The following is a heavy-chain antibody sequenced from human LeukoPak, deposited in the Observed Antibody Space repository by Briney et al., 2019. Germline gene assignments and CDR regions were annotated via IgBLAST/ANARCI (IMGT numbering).Heavy chain of an antibody. D-gene: IGHD1-26*01. J-gene: IGHJ4*02. Sequence: GGSLRLSYEASGFTFSTDSMNWVRQAPGKGLEWVSYINSNSRTIHYADSVKGRFTISGDNAKNSLYLQMNGLRAEDTAVYYCARDVPTIVGALDYWGQGTLVTVSS. CDR2: INSNSRTI. CDR1: GFTFSTDS. V-gene: IGHV3-48*04. CDR3: ARDVPTIVGALDY.